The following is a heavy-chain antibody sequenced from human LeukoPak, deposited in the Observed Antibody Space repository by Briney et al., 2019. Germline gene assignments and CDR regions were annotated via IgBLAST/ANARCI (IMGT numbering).Heavy chain of an antibody. CDR2: ISGSGGST. CDR3: AREKPYGGGLFDY. CDR1: GFTFSSYA. J-gene: IGHJ4*02. V-gene: IGHV3-23*01. Sequence: PGGSLRLSCAASGFTFSSYAMSWVRQAPGKGLEWVSGISGSGGSTYYADSVKGRFTISRDNAKNSLYLQMNSLRAEDTAVYYCAREKPYGGGLFDYWGQGTLVTVSS. D-gene: IGHD4-23*01.